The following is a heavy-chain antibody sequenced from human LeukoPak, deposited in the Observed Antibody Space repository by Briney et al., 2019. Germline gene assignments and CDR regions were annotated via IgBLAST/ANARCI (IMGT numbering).Heavy chain of an antibody. Sequence: GGSLRLSCAASGFTFSSYGMHWVRQAPGKGLEWVAVISYDGSNKYYADSVKGRFTISRDNSKNTLYLQMNSLRAEDTAVYYCARETSVSGDTLDYWGQGTLVTVSS. CDR1: GFTFSSYG. CDR3: ARETSVSGDTLDY. J-gene: IGHJ4*02. CDR2: ISYDGSNK. V-gene: IGHV3-30*19. D-gene: IGHD4-17*01.